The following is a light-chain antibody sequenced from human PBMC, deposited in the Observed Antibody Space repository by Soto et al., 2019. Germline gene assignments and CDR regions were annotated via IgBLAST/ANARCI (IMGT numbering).Light chain of an antibody. V-gene: IGLV2-23*01. J-gene: IGLJ1*01. CDR1: SSDVGSYNL. Sequence: QSALTQPASVSGSPGQSITISCTGTSSDVGSYNLVSWYQHHPGKAPKLMIYEGSKRPSGVSNRFSGSKSGNTASLTISGLQADDEADYYCCSYAGSSLYVFGTGTKVTVL. CDR3: CSYAGSSLYV. CDR2: EGS.